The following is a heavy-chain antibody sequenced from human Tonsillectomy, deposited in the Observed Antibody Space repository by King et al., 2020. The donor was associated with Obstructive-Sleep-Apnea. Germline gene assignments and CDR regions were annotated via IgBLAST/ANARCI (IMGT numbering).Heavy chain of an antibody. CDR2: ISSGSGTI. CDR3: AGMTQTDAFDI. J-gene: IGHJ3*02. CDR1: GFTFSSYS. Sequence: QLVQSGGGLIQPGGSLRLSCAASGFTFSSYSMDWVRQAPGKGLEWVSYISSGSGTIYYADSVKGRFTISRDNAKRSLYLQMNSLRADDTAVYYCAGMTQTDAFDIWGQGTMVTVSS. V-gene: IGHV3-48*04.